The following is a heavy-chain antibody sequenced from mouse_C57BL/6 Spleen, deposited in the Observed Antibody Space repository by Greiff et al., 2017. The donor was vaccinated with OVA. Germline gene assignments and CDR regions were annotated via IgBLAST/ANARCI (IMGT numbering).Heavy chain of an antibody. CDR3: ARQLRLRNYFDD. Sequence: QVQLQQPGAELVMPGASVKLSCKASGYTFTSYWMHWVKQRPGQGLEWIGEIDPSDSYTNYNQKFKGKSTLTVDKSSSTAYMQLSSLTSEDSAVYYCARQLRLRNYFDDWGQGTTLTVSS. V-gene: IGHV1-69*01. CDR1: GYTFTSYW. J-gene: IGHJ2*01. CDR2: IDPSDSYT. D-gene: IGHD3-2*02.